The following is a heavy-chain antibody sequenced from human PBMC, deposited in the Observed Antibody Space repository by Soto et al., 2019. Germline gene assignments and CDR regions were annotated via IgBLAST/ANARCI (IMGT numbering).Heavy chain of an antibody. V-gene: IGHV3-15*01. CDR1: GVTFSNAW. J-gene: IGHJ4*02. CDR3: TTGLSNGYYNFDY. D-gene: IGHD3-22*01. Sequence: PMRLSCGASGVTFSNAWMSWVRQAPGKGLEWVGRIKGEADGGTTDYAAPVKGRITISRDHSKDTLYLQMNSLKTEDTAVYYCTTGLSNGYYNFDYWGQGTPVTVSS. CDR2: IKGEADGGTT.